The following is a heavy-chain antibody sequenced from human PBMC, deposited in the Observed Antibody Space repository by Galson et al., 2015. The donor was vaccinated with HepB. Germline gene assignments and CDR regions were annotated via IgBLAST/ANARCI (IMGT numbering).Heavy chain of an antibody. J-gene: IGHJ3*02. CDR1: GGSISSYY. D-gene: IGHD1-26*01. V-gene: IGHV4-4*07. CDR3: ARLPWELLAFDI. Sequence: ETLSLTCTVSGGSISSYYWSWIRQLAGKGLEWIGRIYTSGSTNCNPSLKSRVTMSVDTSKNQFSLKLSSVTAADTAVYYCARLPWELLAFDIWGQGTMVTVSS. CDR2: IYTSGST.